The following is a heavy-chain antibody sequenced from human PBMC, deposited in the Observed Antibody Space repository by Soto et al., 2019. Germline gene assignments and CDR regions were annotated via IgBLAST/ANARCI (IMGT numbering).Heavy chain of an antibody. CDR2: IYYSGST. CDR3: ARVQQSGYAHYFGY. D-gene: IGHD5-12*01. CDR1: GGSISRGDYY. Sequence: SETLSLTFTISGGSISRGDYYWSWIRQPPGKGLEWIGYIYYSGSTYYNPSLKSRVTISVDTSKNQFSLKLSSVTAADTAVYYCARVQQSGYAHYFGYWGQGTLVTVS. J-gene: IGHJ4*02. V-gene: IGHV4-30-4*01.